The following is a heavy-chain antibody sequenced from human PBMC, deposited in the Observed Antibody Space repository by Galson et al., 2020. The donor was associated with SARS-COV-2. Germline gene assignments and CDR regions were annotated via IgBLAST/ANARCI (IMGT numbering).Heavy chain of an antibody. Sequence: SETLSLTCTVSGGSISSGGYYWSWIRQHPGKGLEWIGYIYYSGSTYYNPSLKSRVTISVDTSKNQFSLKLSSVTAADTAVYYCARDLAMVRGPIPHYYYGMDVWGQGTTVTVSS. CDR3: ARDLAMVRGPIPHYYYGMDV. V-gene: IGHV4-31*03. D-gene: IGHD3-10*01. CDR1: GGSISSGGYY. CDR2: IYYSGST. J-gene: IGHJ6*02.